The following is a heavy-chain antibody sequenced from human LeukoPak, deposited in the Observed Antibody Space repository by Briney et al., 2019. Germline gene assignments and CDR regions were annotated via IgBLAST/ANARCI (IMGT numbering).Heavy chain of an antibody. CDR1: GFTFNSYW. CDR2: IRQDGSDK. D-gene: IGHD2-15*01. CDR3: ARHSRGSPIDD. J-gene: IGHJ4*02. Sequence: GGSLRLSCAASGFTFNSYWMSWVRQAPEKGPEWLANIRQDGSDKQYVDSVKGRFTISRDNAKNSLYLQMNSLSAEDTAVYYCARHSRGSPIDDWGQGTLVTVSS. V-gene: IGHV3-7*01.